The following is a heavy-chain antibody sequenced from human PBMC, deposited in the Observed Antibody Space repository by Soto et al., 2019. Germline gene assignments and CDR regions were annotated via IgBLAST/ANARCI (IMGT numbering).Heavy chain of an antibody. CDR1: GFTFSGYT. CDR2: ISFDGSTK. CDR3: GRDRRFGNGYKLGFDY. Sequence: QVQLVESGGGVVQPGRSLRLSCAASGFTFSGYTMHWVRQAPGKGLEWVAGISFDGSTKNYADSVKDRFTISRDNSKNTVLLQMNSLRTEDTAVYYCGRDRRFGNGYKLGFDYWGQGTLVTVSS. V-gene: IGHV3-30-3*01. J-gene: IGHJ4*02. D-gene: IGHD3-10*01.